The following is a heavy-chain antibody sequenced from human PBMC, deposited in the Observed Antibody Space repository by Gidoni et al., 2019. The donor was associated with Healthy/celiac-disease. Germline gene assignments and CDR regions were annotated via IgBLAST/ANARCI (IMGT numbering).Heavy chain of an antibody. D-gene: IGHD4-17*01. V-gene: IGHV2-70*15. CDR3: ARMAVTTVEYYFDY. J-gene: IGHJ4*02. CDR2: IDCDDDK. CDR1: GFSLSTSGMC. Sequence: QVTLRESGPALVKPTQTLTLTCTSSGFSLSTSGMCVSWIRQPPGKALEWLARIDCDDDKYYSTSLKTMLTISKDTSKNQVVLTMTNMDPVDTATYYCARMAVTTVEYYFDYWGQGTLVTVSS.